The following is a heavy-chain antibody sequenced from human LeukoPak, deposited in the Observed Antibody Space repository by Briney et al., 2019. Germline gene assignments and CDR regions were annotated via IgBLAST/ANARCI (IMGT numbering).Heavy chain of an antibody. D-gene: IGHD1-14*01. CDR2: ISYDGSNK. J-gene: IGHJ4*02. CDR3: ARDLTPINPEYYFDY. Sequence: PGGSLRLSCAASGFTFSSYAMHWARQAPGKGLEWVAVISYDGSNKYYADSVKGRFTISRDNSKNTLYLQMNSLRAEDTAVYYCARDLTPINPEYYFDYWGQGTLVTVSS. V-gene: IGHV3-30-3*01. CDR1: GFTFSSYA.